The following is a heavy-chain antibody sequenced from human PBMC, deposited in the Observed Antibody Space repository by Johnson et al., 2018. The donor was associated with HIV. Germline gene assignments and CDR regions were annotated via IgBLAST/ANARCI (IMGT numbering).Heavy chain of an antibody. CDR3: GLLGLCWAM. CDR2: TYSGGST. D-gene: IGHD3-10*02. CDR1: GFSVSSNY. V-gene: IGHV3-66*02. J-gene: IGHJ1*01. Sequence: VQLVESGGGLVQPGGSLRLSCAASGFSVSSNYMSWVRQSPGKGLEWVSVTYSGGSTYYADSVKGRFSLSRDISKNMLYLQMHSLRGDDTGHNVRGLLGLCWAMWG.